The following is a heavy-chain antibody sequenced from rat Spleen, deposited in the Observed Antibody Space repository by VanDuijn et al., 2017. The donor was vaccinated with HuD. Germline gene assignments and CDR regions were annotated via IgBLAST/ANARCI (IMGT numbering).Heavy chain of an antibody. J-gene: IGHJ2*01. CDR3: ARHPDYSNYFDY. V-gene: IGHV5-25*01. CDR1: GFTFSNYG. CDR2: ISYDGDTT. D-gene: IGHD1-1*01. Sequence: EVQLVESGGGLVQPGRSMKLSCAASGFTFSNYGLAWVRQAPKKGLEWVAYISYDGDTTYYRDSVKGRFTISRDNAKTTLYLQMDSLRSEDTATYYCARHPDYSNYFDYWGQGVMVTVSS.